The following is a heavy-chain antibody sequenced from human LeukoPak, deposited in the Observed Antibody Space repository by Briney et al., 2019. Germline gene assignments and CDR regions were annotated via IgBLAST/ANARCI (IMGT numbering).Heavy chain of an antibody. CDR3: ARDMAEIVVAI. D-gene: IGHD3-22*01. J-gene: IGHJ3*02. CDR2: INAGNGNT. V-gene: IGHV1-3*01. Sequence: ASVKVSCKASGYTFTSYAMHWVRQAPGQRLEWMGWINAGNGNTKYSQKFQGRVTITRDTPASTAYMELSSLRSEDTAVYYCARDMAEIVVAIWGQGTMVTVSS. CDR1: GYTFTSYA.